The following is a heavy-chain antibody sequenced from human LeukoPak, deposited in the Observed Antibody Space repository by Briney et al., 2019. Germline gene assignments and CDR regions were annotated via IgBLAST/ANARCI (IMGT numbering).Heavy chain of an antibody. CDR1: GDSVSSNSDA. J-gene: IGHJ6*02. CDR3: ARDGRGSIGIDYYYYGMDV. CDR2: TYYRSKWYN. Sequence: SQTLSLTCAISGDSVSSNSDAWNWIRQSPSRGLEWLGRTYYRSKWYNDYAISVKSRITINPDTSKNQFSLHLNSVTPEDTAVYYCARDGRGSIGIDYYYYGMDVWGQGTTVTVSS. V-gene: IGHV6-1*01. D-gene: IGHD1-26*01.